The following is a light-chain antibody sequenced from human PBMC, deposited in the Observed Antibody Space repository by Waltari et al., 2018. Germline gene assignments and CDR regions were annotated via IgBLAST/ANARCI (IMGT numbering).Light chain of an antibody. CDR2: VNSDGSH. CDR1: GGHSTYS. V-gene: IGLV4-69*01. CDR3: QTGGFGIWV. Sequence: QLMLTQSPSASASLGASVKLTCTLSGGHSTYSIAWHQQQPQKGPRYLMKVNSDGSHIKGDGCPDRFSGSSSGAERYLSISNLQSEDEADYYCQTGGFGIWVFGGGTKLTVL. J-gene: IGLJ3*02.